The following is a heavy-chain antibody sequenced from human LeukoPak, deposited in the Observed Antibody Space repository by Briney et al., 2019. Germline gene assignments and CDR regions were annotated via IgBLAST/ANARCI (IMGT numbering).Heavy chain of an antibody. D-gene: IGHD3-10*01. CDR2: ISSGGSSI. CDR3: ARVAKFYYGSETYYFFEH. V-gene: IGHV3-48*03. CDR1: GFTFNSHE. J-gene: IGHJ4*02. Sequence: PGGSLRLSCTASGFTFNSHEMNWVRQAPGKGLEWISYISSGGSSIHYAASVKGRFTISRDNAKNSLYLQMNSLRVEDTAVYYCARVAKFYYGSETYYFFEHWGQGTPVTASS.